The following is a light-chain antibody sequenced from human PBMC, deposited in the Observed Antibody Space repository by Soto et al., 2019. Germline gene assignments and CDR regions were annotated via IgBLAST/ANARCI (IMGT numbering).Light chain of an antibody. V-gene: IGKV2-30*01. CDR3: LQGTYWPT. Sequence: DVLMTQSPLSLPVTLGQPASISCTCSQSLVNSDGDTYLSWYQQRPGQSPRRLIYKVSNRDSGVPARFSVSASGIDFTLKISRVEADDVGVYYCLQGTYWPTFGQGPKLELK. CDR2: KVS. CDR1: QSLVNSDGDTY. J-gene: IGKJ2*01.